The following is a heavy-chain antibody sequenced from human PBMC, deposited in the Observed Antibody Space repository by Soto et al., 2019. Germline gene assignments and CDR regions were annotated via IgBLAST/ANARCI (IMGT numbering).Heavy chain of an antibody. CDR1: GGSISSYY. J-gene: IGHJ3*02. V-gene: IGHV4-59*01. CDR2: IYYSGST. CDR3: ARGRITTKYRPYGDAFDI. D-gene: IGHD3-10*01. Sequence: SETLSLTCTVSGGSISSYYWSWIRQPPGKGLEWIGYIYYSGSTNYNPSLKSRVTISVDASKNQFSLKLSSVTAADTAVYYCARGRITTKYRPYGDAFDIWGQGTMVTVSS.